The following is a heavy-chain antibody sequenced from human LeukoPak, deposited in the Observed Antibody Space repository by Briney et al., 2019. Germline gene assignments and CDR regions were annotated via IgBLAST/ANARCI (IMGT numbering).Heavy chain of an antibody. CDR3: ARGTMMVGP. CDR2: IYYSGST. J-gene: IGHJ5*02. D-gene: IGHD3-22*01. V-gene: IGHV4-59*01. Sequence: SETLSLTCTVSGGSIGSYYWSWIRQPPGKGLEWIGYIYYSGSTTYNPSLKSRVTISVDTSKNQFSLKVRSVTAADTAVYYCARGTMMVGPWGQGILVTVSS. CDR1: GGSIGSYY.